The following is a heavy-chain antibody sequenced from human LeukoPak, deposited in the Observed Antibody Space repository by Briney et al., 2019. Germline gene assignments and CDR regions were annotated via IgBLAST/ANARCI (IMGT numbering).Heavy chain of an antibody. CDR3: ARVNYDFWSGSARYYCYMDV. CDR1: GGSISSYY. D-gene: IGHD3-3*01. CDR2: IYYSGST. Sequence: PSETLSLTCSVSGGSISSYYWSWIRQPPGKGLEWIGYIYYSGSTNYNPSLKSRVTISVDTSKNQFSLKLSSVTAADTAVYYCARVNYDFWSGSARYYCYMDVWGKGTTVTVSS. V-gene: IGHV4-59*01. J-gene: IGHJ6*03.